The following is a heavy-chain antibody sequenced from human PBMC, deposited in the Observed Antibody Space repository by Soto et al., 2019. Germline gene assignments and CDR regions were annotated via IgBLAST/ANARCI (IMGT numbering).Heavy chain of an antibody. Sequence: SETLCLTWDVSGCSIRSNKWWGRVRQPPGRGLEWIGSIYSSGSTYYNPSLESRVTMSVDMSKNQFSLKLTSVIAVDTAVYYCARFSRSSRDSDMDVWGQGTTVTV. CDR1: GCSIRSNKW. J-gene: IGHJ6*02. V-gene: IGHV4-28*01. CDR2: IYSSGST. CDR3: ARFSRSSRDSDMDV. D-gene: IGHD2-15*01.